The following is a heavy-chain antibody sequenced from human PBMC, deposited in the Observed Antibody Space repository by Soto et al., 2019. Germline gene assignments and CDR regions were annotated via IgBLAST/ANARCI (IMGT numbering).Heavy chain of an antibody. V-gene: IGHV4-31*03. CDR3: ARGSIVVVTTGPTMLFDI. J-gene: IGHJ3*02. CDR1: GGSISSGGYY. Sequence: QVQLQESGPGLVKPSQTLSLTCTVSGGSISSGGYYWSWIRQHPGKGLEWIGYIYYSGSTYYNPSLKRRVTISVDTSKNQFSLKLSSVTAADTAVYYCARGSIVVVTTGPTMLFDIWGQGTMVTVSS. CDR2: IYYSGST. D-gene: IGHD2-21*02.